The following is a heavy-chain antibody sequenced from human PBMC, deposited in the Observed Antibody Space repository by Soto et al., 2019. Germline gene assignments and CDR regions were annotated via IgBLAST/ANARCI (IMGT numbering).Heavy chain of an antibody. V-gene: IGHV3-21*01. CDR2: ISATSTYI. CDR1: TFNFTSHS. Sequence: PGGSLRLSCAGSTFNFTSHSLNWVRQAPGKGLEWVSSISATSTYIFYADSVKGRFTISRDNAQNSVSLQMNSLRAEDTALYYCARVNSATGSMHFDHWGQGTLVTVSS. D-gene: IGHD3-9*01. J-gene: IGHJ4*02. CDR3: ARVNSATGSMHFDH.